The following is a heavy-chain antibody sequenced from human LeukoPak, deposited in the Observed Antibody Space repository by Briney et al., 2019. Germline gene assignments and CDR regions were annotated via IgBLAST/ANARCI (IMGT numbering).Heavy chain of an antibody. V-gene: IGHV4-59*01. Sequence: PSETLSLTCTVSGGSISSYYWSWIRQPPGKGLDWIGYIYYSGSTNYNPSLKSRVTITVDTSKNQFSLKLNSVTAADTAVYYCASTGYSSSWYPSAEYFQHWGQGTLVTVSS. J-gene: IGHJ1*01. CDR1: GGSISSYY. CDR2: IYYSGST. D-gene: IGHD6-13*01. CDR3: ASTGYSSSWYPSAEYFQH.